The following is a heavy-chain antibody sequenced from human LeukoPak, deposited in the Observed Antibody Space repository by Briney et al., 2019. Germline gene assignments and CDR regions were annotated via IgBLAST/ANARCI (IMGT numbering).Heavy chain of an antibody. Sequence: ASVKVSCKASGYTFTSYDINWVRQAPGQGLEWMGWMNPNSGNTGYAQKFQGRVTMTRNTSISTAYMELSSLRSEDTAVYYCARGRGPQRGYYFDYWGQGTLVTVSS. CDR3: ARGRGPQRGYYFDY. CDR2: MNPNSGNT. V-gene: IGHV1-8*01. D-gene: IGHD3-16*01. CDR1: GYTFTSYD. J-gene: IGHJ4*02.